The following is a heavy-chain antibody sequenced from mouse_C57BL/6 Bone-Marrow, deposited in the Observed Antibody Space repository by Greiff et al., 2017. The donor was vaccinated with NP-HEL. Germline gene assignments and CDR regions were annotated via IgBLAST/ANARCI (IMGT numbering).Heavy chain of an antibody. CDR1: GFTFSDYG. D-gene: IGHD1-1*01. J-gene: IGHJ4*01. CDR2: ISNLAYSI. Sequence: EVKLVESGGGLVQPGGSLKLSCAASGFTFSDYGMAWVRQAPRKGPEWVAFISNLAYSIYYADTVTGRFTISRENAKNTLYLEMSSLRAEDTAMYYCARLRADYYGSSYDAMDYWGQGTSVTVSS. V-gene: IGHV5-15*01. CDR3: ARLRADYYGSSYDAMDY.